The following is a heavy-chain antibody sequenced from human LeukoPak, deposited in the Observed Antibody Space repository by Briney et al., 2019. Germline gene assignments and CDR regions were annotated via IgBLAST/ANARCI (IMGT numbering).Heavy chain of an antibody. CDR3: AREHRGPILPAALTGDFDY. CDR2: INSDGSGA. CDR1: EFTFSSYW. J-gene: IGHJ4*02. V-gene: IGHV3-74*01. D-gene: IGHD2-2*01. Sequence: GGSLRLSCTASEFTFSSYWMHWVRQAPGTGLVWVSRINSDGSGATYADSVRGRFTISRDNAKNTLYLQMNSLRAVNSAVYYCAREHRGPILPAALTGDFDYWGRGTLVTVSS.